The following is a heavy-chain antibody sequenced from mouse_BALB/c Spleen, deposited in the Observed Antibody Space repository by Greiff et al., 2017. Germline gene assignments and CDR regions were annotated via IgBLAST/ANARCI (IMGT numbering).Heavy chain of an antibody. CDR1: GYTFTSYW. D-gene: IGHD2-3*01. Sequence: VKLQQPGAELVRPGASVKLSCKASGYTFTSYWINWVKQRPGQGLEWIGNIYPSDSYTNYNQKFKDKATLTVDKYSSTAYMQLSSPTSEDSAVYYCTRDGYYFFAYWGQGTLVTVSA. J-gene: IGHJ3*01. CDR3: TRDGYYFFAY. CDR2: IYPSDSYT. V-gene: IGHV1-69*02.